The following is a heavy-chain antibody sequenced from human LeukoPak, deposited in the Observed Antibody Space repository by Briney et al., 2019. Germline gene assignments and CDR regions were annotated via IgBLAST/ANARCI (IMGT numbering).Heavy chain of an antibody. J-gene: IGHJ4*02. CDR2: ISGSGTST. V-gene: IGHV3-23*01. D-gene: IGHD1-26*01. CDR3: ARANSVTYSYYFDF. Sequence: GGSLRLSCAASGFTFSNYAMTWVRQAPGKGLEWVSAISGSGTSTYYADSVKDRFTISGDNSKNTLYLQMNSLRAEDTAVYYCARANSVTYSYYFDFWGQGTLVTVSS. CDR1: GFTFSNYA.